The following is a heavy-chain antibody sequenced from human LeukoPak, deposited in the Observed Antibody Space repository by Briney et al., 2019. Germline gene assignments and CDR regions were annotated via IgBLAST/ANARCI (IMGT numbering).Heavy chain of an antibody. CDR3: ARKGATAGGTRAFDI. CDR1: GGSITTSGQT. D-gene: IGHD4-23*01. Sequence: SETLSLTCAVSGGSITTSGQTWAWIRQPPGKGLEWIGEINHSGSTLYDPSLKSRVTISLVTSKSQFSLKMSSMTAADTAVYYCARKGATAGGTRAFDIWGRGTMVTVSS. V-gene: IGHV4-39*07. CDR2: INHSGST. J-gene: IGHJ3*02.